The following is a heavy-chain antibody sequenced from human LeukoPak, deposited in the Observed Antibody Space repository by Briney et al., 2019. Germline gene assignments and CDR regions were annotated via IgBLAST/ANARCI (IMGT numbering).Heavy chain of an antibody. CDR1: GYTFTSYG. J-gene: IGHJ4*02. CDR3: ARTSSGSYYWDGPSY. D-gene: IGHD1-26*01. V-gene: IGHV1-18*01. Sequence: ASVKVSCKASGYTFTSYGISWVRQAPGQGLEWMGWISAYNSNTNYAQKLQGRVTMTTDTSTSTAYMELRSLRSDDTAVYYCARTSSGSYYWDGPSYWGQGTLVTVSS. CDR2: ISAYNSNT.